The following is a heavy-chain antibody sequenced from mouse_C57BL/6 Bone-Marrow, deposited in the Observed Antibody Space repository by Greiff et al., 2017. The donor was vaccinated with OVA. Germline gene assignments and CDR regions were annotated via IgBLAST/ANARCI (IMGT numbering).Heavy chain of an antibody. J-gene: IGHJ4*01. CDR1: GFNIKDDY. CDR3: TTGLYYDYDEGLAMDY. CDR2: IDPENGDT. V-gene: IGHV14-4*01. Sequence: VQLKESGAELVRPGASVKLSCTASGFNIKDDYMHWVKQRPEQGLEWIGWIDPENGDTEYASKFQGKATITADTSSNTAYLQLSSLTSEDTAVYYCTTGLYYDYDEGLAMDYWGQGTSVTVSS. D-gene: IGHD2-4*01.